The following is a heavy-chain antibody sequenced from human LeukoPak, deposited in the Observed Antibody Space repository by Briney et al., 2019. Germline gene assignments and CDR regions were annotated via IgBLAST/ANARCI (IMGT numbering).Heavy chain of an antibody. Sequence: SETLSLTCAVYGGSFSGYYWSWIRQPPGKGLEWIGEINHSGSTNYNPSLKSRVTISVDTSKNQFSLKLSSVTAADTAVYYCARVSRRIVGAHRGYFDYWGQGTLVTVSS. J-gene: IGHJ4*02. D-gene: IGHD1-26*01. CDR1: GGSFSGYY. CDR3: ARVSRRIVGAHRGYFDY. CDR2: INHSGST. V-gene: IGHV4-34*01.